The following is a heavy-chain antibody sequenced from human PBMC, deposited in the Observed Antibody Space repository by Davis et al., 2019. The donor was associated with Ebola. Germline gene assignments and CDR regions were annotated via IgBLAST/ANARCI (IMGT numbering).Heavy chain of an antibody. D-gene: IGHD1-7*01. V-gene: IGHV3-33*06. CDR1: GFTFSSYG. CDR3: AKVGQMKWNFRYAMDV. CDR2: IWYDGGTK. J-gene: IGHJ6*02. Sequence: PGGSLRLSCAASGFTFSSYGMHWVRQAPGKGLEWVAVIWYDGGTKYYADSVKGRFIIFRDNSQNMLYLQMNSLRPEDTAVYYCAKVGQMKWNFRYAMDVWGQGTTVTVSS.